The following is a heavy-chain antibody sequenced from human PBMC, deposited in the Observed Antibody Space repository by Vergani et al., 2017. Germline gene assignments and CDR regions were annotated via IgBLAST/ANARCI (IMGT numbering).Heavy chain of an antibody. CDR2: IYPADSDT. J-gene: IGHJ5*02. D-gene: IGHD1-1*01. CDR3: ARHTTYTKS. Sequence: EVELVQSGPEMRKPGESLKISCKGSEYSFGNYWIGWVRQVPGKGLEWMGIIYPADSDTRYSPSFQGQVTISADKSISTAFLQWDSLKASDTALYYCARHTTYTKSWGQGTRVTVSS. V-gene: IGHV5-51*01. CDR1: EYSFGNYW.